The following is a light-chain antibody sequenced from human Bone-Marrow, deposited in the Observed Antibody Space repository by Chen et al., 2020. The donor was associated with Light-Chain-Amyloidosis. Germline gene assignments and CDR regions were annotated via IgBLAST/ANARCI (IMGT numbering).Light chain of an antibody. CDR3: CSSSDTDTLI. V-gene: IGLV2-23*01. CDR1: STDVGHYHL. J-gene: IGLJ2*01. CDR2: EDS. Sequence: QSALTQPASVAGSVVQSITISCTGTSTDVGHYHLVSLYQQHPGEAPKLMIYEDSERPSVVSNRFSGSKSGNTASLTISGLQTEDQADYYCCSSSDTDTLIFGTGTRLTVL.